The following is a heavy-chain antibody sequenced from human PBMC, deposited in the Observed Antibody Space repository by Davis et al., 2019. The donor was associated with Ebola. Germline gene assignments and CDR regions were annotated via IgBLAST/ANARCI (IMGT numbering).Heavy chain of an antibody. V-gene: IGHV4-59*01. CDR2: IYSGST. Sequence: SETLSLTCTVSGGSISSYYWSWIRQPPGKGLEWIGYIYSGSTNYNPSLKSRVTISVDTSKNQFSLKLTSVTAADTAVYYCARTQGYCSGGSCDGGDFDYWGQGTLVTVSS. CDR3: ARTQGYCSGGSCDGGDFDY. J-gene: IGHJ4*02. D-gene: IGHD2-15*01. CDR1: GGSISSYY.